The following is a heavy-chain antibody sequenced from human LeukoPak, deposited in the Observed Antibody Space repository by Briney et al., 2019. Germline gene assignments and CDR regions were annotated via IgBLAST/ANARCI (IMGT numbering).Heavy chain of an antibody. D-gene: IGHD5-12*01. Sequence: ASVKVSCKASGGTFNKYHISWLRQAPGQGLEWLAGIIPIFGTPNYAQNFQGRVTITADESTSTAYMELSSLRSEDTAVYYCARGRVATTLDYWGQGTLVTVSS. CDR1: GGTFNKYH. CDR3: ARGRVATTLDY. V-gene: IGHV1-69*13. CDR2: IIPIFGTP. J-gene: IGHJ4*02.